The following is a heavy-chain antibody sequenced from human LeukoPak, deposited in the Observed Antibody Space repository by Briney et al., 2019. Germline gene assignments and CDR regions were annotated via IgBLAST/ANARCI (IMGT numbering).Heavy chain of an antibody. V-gene: IGHV4-61*02. CDR1: GGSISSGSYY. CDR2: IYTSGST. CDR3: ARVLLRGVTGYYFDY. D-gene: IGHD3-10*01. Sequence: SGTLSLTCTVSGGSISSGSYYWSWIRQPAGKGLEWIGRIYTSGSTNYNPSLKSRVTISVDTSKNQFSLKLSSVTAADTAVYYCARVLLRGVTGYYFDYWGQGTLVTVSS. J-gene: IGHJ4*02.